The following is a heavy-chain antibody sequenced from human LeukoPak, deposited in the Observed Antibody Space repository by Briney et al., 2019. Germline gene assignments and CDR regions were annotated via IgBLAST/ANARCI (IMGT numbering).Heavy chain of an antibody. J-gene: IGHJ3*02. V-gene: IGHV3-66*02. Sequence: GGSLRLSCAASGFTVSSNYMSWVRQAPGKGLEWVSVIYSGGSTYYADSVKGRFTISRDNSKNTPYLQMNSLRAEDTAVYYCARAEAGGAFDIWGQGTMVTVSS. D-gene: IGHD1-26*01. CDR2: IYSGGST. CDR1: GFTVSSNY. CDR3: ARAEAGGAFDI.